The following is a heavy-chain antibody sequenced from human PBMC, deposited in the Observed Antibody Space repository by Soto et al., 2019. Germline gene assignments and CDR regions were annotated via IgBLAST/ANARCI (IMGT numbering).Heavy chain of an antibody. CDR2: ISYDGRNE. D-gene: IGHD4-17*01. J-gene: IGHJ4*02. CDR1: GFTFSNYG. V-gene: IGHV3-30*18. Sequence: VQLVESGGGVVQPGRSLRLSCAASGFTFSNYGMHWVRQAPGKGLEWVAIISYDGRNEYFADSVKGRFTISRDNSKNTLYLQMNSLRAEDTAVYYCAKSGRTTVTTDLAYWGQGTLVTVSS. CDR3: AKSGRTTVTTDLAY.